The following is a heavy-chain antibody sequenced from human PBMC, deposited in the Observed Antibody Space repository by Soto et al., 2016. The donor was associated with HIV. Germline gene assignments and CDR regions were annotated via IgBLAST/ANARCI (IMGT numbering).Heavy chain of an antibody. CDR3: ASNIMIPGSIFDL. CDR1: GFTFSSYW. D-gene: IGHD3-16*01. Sequence: EVQLVESGGGLVQPGGSLRLSCAASGFTFSSYWMHWVRQAPGKGLVWVSRINSDGSSTSYADSVKGRFTISRDNAKNTLYLQMNSLRAEDTAVYYCASNIMIPGSIFDLWGLAPWSLSPQ. V-gene: IGHV3-74*01. J-gene: IGHJ2*01. CDR2: INSDGSST.